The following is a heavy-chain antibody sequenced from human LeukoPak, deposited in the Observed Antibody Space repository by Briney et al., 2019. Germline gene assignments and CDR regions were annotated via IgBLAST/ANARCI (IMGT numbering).Heavy chain of an antibody. CDR2: INGEGRST. V-gene: IGHV3-74*01. Sequence: GGSQGLSCAASGFTFSTYWMHWVRQAPGKGLVWVSRINGEGRSTSHADSVKGRFTISRDNAKNTLYLQMNSLRAEDTAVYYCAREANSGYSSGYDAFDIWAQGTLVTVSS. J-gene: IGHJ3*02. D-gene: IGHD6-19*01. CDR3: AREANSGYSSGYDAFDI. CDR1: GFTFSTYW.